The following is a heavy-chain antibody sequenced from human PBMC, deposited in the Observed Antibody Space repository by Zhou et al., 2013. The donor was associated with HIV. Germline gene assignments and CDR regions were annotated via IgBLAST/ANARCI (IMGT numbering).Heavy chain of an antibody. V-gene: IGHV1-18*01. CDR3: ARALSARWIGGGFFYMDV. J-gene: IGHJ6*03. D-gene: IGHD6-25*01. Sequence: QVQLVQSGAEVKKPGASVKVACKASGNTLTGFGVSWVRQAPGQGLEWMGWISPYNGNTNYAQRVQGRVTVTTDTSTSTAYMELRSLRSDDTAVYYCARALSARWIGGGFFYMDVWGKGTTVTVSS. CDR1: GNTLTGFG. CDR2: ISPYNGNT.